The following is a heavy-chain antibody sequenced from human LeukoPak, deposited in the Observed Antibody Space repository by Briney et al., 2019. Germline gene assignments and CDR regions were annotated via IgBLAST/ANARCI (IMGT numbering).Heavy chain of an antibody. V-gene: IGHV1-69*05. J-gene: IGHJ5*02. CDR1: GSSFRSST. D-gene: IGHD3-22*01. CDR2: IIPIFGAP. Sequence: SVKVSCKASGSSFRSSTFAWVRQAPGRGLERMGGIIPIFGAPNYALEFQGRATITTDESTSTVYMELSSLRSEDTAMYYCARGRLQVALSSGHLKWLDPWGQGSLVTVSS. CDR3: ARGRLQVALSSGHLKWLDP.